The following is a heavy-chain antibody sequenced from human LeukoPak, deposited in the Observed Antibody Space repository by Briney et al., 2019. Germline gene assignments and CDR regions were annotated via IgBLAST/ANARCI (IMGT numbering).Heavy chain of an antibody. D-gene: IGHD3-16*01. V-gene: IGHV3-64D*09. CDR1: GFTFSSYA. CDR3: AREPPGGGFDY. J-gene: IGHJ4*02. CDR2: ISSNGANT. Sequence: GGSLRLSCSASGFTFSSYAMHWVRQAPGKGLEYVSAISSNGANTYYADSVKGRITISRDNSKNTLYLQMSSLRAEDTAVYYCAREPPGGGFDYWGQGTLVTVSS.